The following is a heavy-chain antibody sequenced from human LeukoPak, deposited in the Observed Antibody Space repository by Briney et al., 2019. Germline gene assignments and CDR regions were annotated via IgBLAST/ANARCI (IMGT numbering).Heavy chain of an antibody. Sequence: GASVKVSCKASGYTFTSYYMHWVRQAPGQGLEWMGIINPSGGSTSYAQKFQGRVTMTRDTSTSTVYMELSSLRSEDTAVYYCARDHHYYDSSGYTPQAAFDIWGQGTMVTVSS. D-gene: IGHD3-22*01. V-gene: IGHV1-46*01. J-gene: IGHJ3*02. CDR2: INPSGGST. CDR1: GYTFTSYY. CDR3: ARDHHYYDSSGYTPQAAFDI.